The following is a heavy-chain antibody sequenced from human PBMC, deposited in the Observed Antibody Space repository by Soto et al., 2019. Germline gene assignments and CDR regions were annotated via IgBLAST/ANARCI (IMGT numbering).Heavy chain of an antibody. Sequence: QVQLVQSGPEMKKPGSSVKVSCKASGGTFSSYVISWVRQAPGHGLEWRGGIITIFDTAKYEQKFQGRVTMTEDQSTRTVYMERSSLRPEDTALYFCAKAVADYDFWCGRASTSIRAYGMDVWGQGEQVTVSS. CDR2: IITIFDTA. CDR1: GGTFSSYV. D-gene: IGHD3-3*01. V-gene: IGHV1-69*19. J-gene: IGHJ6*02. CDR3: AKAVADYDFWCGRASTSIRAYGMDV.